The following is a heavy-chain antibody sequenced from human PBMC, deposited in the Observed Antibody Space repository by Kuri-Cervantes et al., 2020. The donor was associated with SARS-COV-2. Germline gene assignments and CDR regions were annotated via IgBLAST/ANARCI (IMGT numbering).Heavy chain of an antibody. CDR1: GYTFTSYG. Sequence: ASVKVSCKASGYTFTSYGISWVRQAPGRGLEWVGWISTYNGNTNYAQILQGRISLTTDTSTSTAYMELSSLRSEDTAVYYCATGRRGFLEWFYFDYWGQGTLVTVSS. D-gene: IGHD3-3*01. V-gene: IGHV1-18*01. CDR2: ISTYNGNT. J-gene: IGHJ4*02. CDR3: ATGRRGFLEWFYFDY.